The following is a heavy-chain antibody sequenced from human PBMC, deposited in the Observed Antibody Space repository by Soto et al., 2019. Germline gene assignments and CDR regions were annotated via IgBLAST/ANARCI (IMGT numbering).Heavy chain of an antibody. V-gene: IGHV1-24*01. CDR3: ATGVPRITMVRGVIIQYYYGMDV. CDR2: FDPEDGET. CDR1: GYTLTELS. J-gene: IGHJ6*02. D-gene: IGHD3-10*01. Sequence: VASVKVSCKVSGYTLTELSMHWVRQAPGKGLEWMGGFDPEDGETIYAQKFQGRVTMTEDTSTDTAYMELSSLRSEDTAVYYCATGVPRITMVRGVIIQYYYGMDVWGQGTTVTVSS.